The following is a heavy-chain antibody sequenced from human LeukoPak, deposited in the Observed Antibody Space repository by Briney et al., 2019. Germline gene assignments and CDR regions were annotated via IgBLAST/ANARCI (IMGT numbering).Heavy chain of an antibody. CDR2: ITSTDRNL. D-gene: IGHD7-27*01. Sequence: GGSLRLSCEGSGFTFSSYSMSWIRQAPGKGLEWVSSITSTDRNLDYADSVKGRFTISRDNAKSSLYLQMNSLRAEDTAMYCARVNWADAFDFWGLGTMVTVSS. V-gene: IGHV3-21*06. J-gene: IGHJ3*01. CDR1: GFTFSSYS. CDR3: ARVNWADAFDF.